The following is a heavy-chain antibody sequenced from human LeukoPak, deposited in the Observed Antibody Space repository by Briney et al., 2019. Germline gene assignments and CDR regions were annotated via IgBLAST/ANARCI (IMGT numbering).Heavy chain of an antibody. CDR1: GGSFSGYY. V-gene: IGHV4-34*01. CDR2: INHSGST. D-gene: IGHD5-12*01. CDR3: ARVATIAGLDY. J-gene: IGHJ4*02. Sequence: SETLSLTCAVYGGSFSGYYWSRIRQPPGKGLEWIGEINHSGSTNYNPSLKSRATISVDTSKNQFSLKLSSVTAADTAVYYCARVATIAGLDYWGQGTLVTVS.